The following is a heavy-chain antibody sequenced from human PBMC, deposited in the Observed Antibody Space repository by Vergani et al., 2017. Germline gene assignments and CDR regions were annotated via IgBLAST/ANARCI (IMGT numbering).Heavy chain of an antibody. CDR1: GFTFSSYA. D-gene: IGHD1-26*01. V-gene: IGHV3-48*04. Sequence: EVQLLESGGGLVQPGGSLRLSCAASGFTFSSYAMSWVRQAPGKGLEWVSYISSSSSYTNYADSVKGRFTISRDNAKNSLYLQMNSLRAEDTAVYYCARDTPGAKGFDYWGQGTLVTVSS. CDR2: ISSSSSYT. J-gene: IGHJ4*02. CDR3: ARDTPGAKGFDY.